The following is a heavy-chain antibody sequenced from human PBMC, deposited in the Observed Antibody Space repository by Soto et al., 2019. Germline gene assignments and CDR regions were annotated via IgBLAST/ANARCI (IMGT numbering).Heavy chain of an antibody. CDR1: GFTFTTYA. CDR2: ISVRGDST. V-gene: IGHV3-23*01. CDR3: ATRHLPYCSGGTCNPFYF. D-gene: IGHD2-15*01. J-gene: IGHJ4*02. Sequence: GSLRLSCAASGFTFTTYAMSWVRQAPGKGLEWVSTISVRGDSTYYADSVKGRFAVSRDNSKNTIYLQMNSLRAEDTAIYYCATRHLPYCSGGTCNPFYFWSQGTLVPVSS.